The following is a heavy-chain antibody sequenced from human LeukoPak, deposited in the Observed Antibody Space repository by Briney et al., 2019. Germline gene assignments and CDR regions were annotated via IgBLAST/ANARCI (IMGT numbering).Heavy chain of an antibody. CDR1: GFPFSIYA. CDR2: ISGSGGGT. CDR3: AKSDLNYGGNPDY. V-gene: IGHV3-23*01. Sequence: GGPQRLPCAASGFPFSIYAMSGAPHSPGGGLEWVSTISGSGGGTYYADSVKGRFTVSRDNSKNTLYLQMNSLRAEDTAVYYCAKSDLNYGGNPDYWGQGTLVTVSS. D-gene: IGHD4-23*01. J-gene: IGHJ4*02.